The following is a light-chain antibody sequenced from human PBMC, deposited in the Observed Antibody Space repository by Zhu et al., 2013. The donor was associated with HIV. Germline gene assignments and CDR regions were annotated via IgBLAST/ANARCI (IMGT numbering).Light chain of an antibody. Sequence: EIVLTQSPGTLSLSPGERATLSCRASQSVASSYLAWYQQKPGQAPRVLIYGTSNRAKLASQTGSVAVGLGQTSLSPSTAWSLKIFAVYYCQQCGSSPLTFGQGTHVEV. V-gene: IGKV3-20*01. CDR3: QQCGSSPLT. CDR1: QSVASSY. J-gene: IGKJ1*01. CDR2: GTS.